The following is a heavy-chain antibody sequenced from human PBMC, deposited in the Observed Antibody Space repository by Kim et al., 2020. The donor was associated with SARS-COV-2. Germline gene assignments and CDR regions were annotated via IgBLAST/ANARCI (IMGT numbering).Heavy chain of an antibody. D-gene: IGHD3-10*01. Sequence: VQGRFNISRDNSKNTLFLQMNSLRAEDTAVYYCAKRGDYGSGTYYHFGMDVWGQGTTVTVSS. J-gene: IGHJ6*02. CDR3: AKRGDYGSGTYYHFGMDV. V-gene: IGHV3-30*02.